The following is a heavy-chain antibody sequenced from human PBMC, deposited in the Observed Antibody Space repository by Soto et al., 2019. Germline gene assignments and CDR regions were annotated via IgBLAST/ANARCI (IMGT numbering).Heavy chain of an antibody. CDR3: ASIPPSAVGATSEVDY. CDR1: GFTFSTHW. D-gene: IGHD1-26*01. J-gene: IGHJ4*02. V-gene: IGHV3-74*01. CDR2: IKGDATDI. Sequence: EVHLVESGGGLVQPGGSLTLSCAASGFTFSTHWMHWVRQAPGKGLGWVARIKGDATDITYADSVKGRFTISRDNAKNTLYLQMNSLKAEDTALYYCASIPPSAVGATSEVDYWGQGTLVTVSS.